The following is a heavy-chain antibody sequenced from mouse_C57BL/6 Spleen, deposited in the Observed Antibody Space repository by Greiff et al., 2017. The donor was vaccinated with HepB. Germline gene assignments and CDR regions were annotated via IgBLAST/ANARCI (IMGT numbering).Heavy chain of an antibody. V-gene: IGHV1-69*01. CDR1: GYTFTSYW. J-gene: IGHJ4*01. CDR2: IDPSDSYT. D-gene: IGHD2-4*01. CDR3: AGGDYEDAMDY. Sequence: QVQLQQPGAELVMPGASVKLSCKASGYTFTSYWMHWVKQRPGQGLEWIGEIDPSDSYTNYNQKFKGKSTLTVDKSSSTAYMQLSSLTSEDSAVYYCAGGDYEDAMDYWGQGTSVTVSS.